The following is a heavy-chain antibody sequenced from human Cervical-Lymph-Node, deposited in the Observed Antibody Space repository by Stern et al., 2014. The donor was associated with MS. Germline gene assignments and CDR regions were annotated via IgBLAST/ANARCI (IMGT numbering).Heavy chain of an antibody. V-gene: IGHV6-1*01. CDR1: GDSVSSNSAT. CDR2: TYHRSKWYN. D-gene: IGHD3-16*01. CDR3: AGGPAASPY. Sequence: VQLVESGPGLVKPSQTLSLTCAISGDSVSSNSATWNWIRQSPARGLEWLGRTYHRSKWYNDYALSVKSRINISQDTSNNTVTLQLNSVPPEDTAVYYCAGGPAASPYGGGGTLVTV. J-gene: IGHJ4*02.